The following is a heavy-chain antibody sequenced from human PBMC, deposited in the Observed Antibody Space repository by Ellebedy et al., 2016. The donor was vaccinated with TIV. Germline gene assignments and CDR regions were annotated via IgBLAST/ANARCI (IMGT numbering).Heavy chain of an antibody. J-gene: IGHJ5*02. CDR2: IHYSGCA. Sequence: WIRQPPGKGLEWIGSIHYSGCAYYNPSLKSRVTVSVDTSKNQFSLNLSSVTAADTAVYYCARDPALPRGRFDTWGQGTLVTVSS. CDR3: ARDPALPRGRFDT. V-gene: IGHV4-39*07.